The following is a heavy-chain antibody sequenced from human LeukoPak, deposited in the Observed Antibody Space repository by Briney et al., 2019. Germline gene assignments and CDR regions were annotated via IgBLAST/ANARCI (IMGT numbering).Heavy chain of an antibody. V-gene: IGHV3-7*01. CDR2: INQDGNEK. J-gene: IGHJ4*02. Sequence: PGGSLRLSCAASGFTFSSYWMSWVRQAPGKGLEWVASINQDGNEKSYVDSVKGRFTISRDNSKNTLYLQMNSLRAEDTAVYYCAREYYTVRGVFDYWGQGTLVTVSS. CDR1: GFTFSSYW. CDR3: AREYYTVRGVFDY. D-gene: IGHD3-10*01.